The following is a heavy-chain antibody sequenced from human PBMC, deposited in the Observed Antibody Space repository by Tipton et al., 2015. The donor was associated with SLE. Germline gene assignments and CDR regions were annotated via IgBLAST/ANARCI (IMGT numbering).Heavy chain of an antibody. CDR1: GGSFSGYY. Sequence: TLSLTCAVYGGSFSGYYWSWIRQPPGKGLEWIGEINHSGSTNYNPSLKSRVTISVDTSKNHFSLKLSSVTAAETAVYYCARGKDIVVARDAFDIWGQGTMVTVSS. V-gene: IGHV4-34*01. CDR2: INHSGST. D-gene: IGHD2-15*01. CDR3: ARGKDIVVARDAFDI. J-gene: IGHJ3*02.